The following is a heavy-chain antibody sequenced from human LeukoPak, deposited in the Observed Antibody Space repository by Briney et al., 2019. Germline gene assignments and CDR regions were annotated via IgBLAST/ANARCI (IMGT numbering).Heavy chain of an antibody. D-gene: IGHD5-24*01. CDR2: IIPIFGTA. Sequence: SVKVSCKASGGTFSSYAISWVRQAPGQGLEWMGGIIPIFGTANYAQKFQGRVTITADESTSTAYMELSSLRSEDTAVYYCARDPQDGQDAFDIWGQGTMVTVSS. CDR3: ARDPQDGQDAFDI. V-gene: IGHV1-69*13. J-gene: IGHJ3*02. CDR1: GGTFSSYA.